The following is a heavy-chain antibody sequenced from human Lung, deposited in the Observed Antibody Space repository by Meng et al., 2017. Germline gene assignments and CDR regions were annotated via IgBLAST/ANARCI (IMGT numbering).Heavy chain of an antibody. V-gene: IGHV1-69*05. CDR2: IIPIFGTA. CDR1: GGTFSSYA. CDR3: ARVYGGNSYFDY. J-gene: IGHJ4*02. D-gene: IGHD4-23*01. Sequence: QVQLVQSGAEVKTPGASVKVSCKASGGTFSSYAISWVRQAPGQGLEWMGGIIPIFGTANYAQKFQGRVTITTDESTSTAYMELSSLRSEDTAVYYCARVYGGNSYFDYWGQGTLVTVSS.